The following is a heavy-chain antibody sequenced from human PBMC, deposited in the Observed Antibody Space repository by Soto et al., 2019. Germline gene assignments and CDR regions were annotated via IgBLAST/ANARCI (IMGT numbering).Heavy chain of an antibody. J-gene: IGHJ3*01. CDR2: IGSTGTTT. D-gene: IGHD3-9*01. CDR1: GFTFNIYA. Sequence: QLLGSGGGLVQPGGSLRLSCEASGFTFNIYAMTWVRQAPGKGLEWVSNIGSTGTTTYYADSVKGRFAISRDNSKSTLYLQMNSLRAEDTAVYYCATVARYDDFDVWGQGTMVTVS. V-gene: IGHV3-23*01. CDR3: ATVARYDDFDV.